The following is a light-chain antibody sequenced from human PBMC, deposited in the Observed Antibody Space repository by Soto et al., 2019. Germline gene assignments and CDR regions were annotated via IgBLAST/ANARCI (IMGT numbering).Light chain of an antibody. CDR1: QSISSY. CDR3: QQGYTSAIT. Sequence: DIKMTQSPSSLSASVGDRVTITCRASQSISSYLNWYQQKPGKAPKLLIYAASSLQSGVPSRFSGSGSGTDFTLTINSLQPEDFATYYCQQGYTSAITFGQGTRLEIK. CDR2: AAS. J-gene: IGKJ5*01. V-gene: IGKV1-39*01.